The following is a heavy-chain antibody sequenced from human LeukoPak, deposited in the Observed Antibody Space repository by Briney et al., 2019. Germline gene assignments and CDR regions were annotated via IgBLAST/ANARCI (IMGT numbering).Heavy chain of an antibody. Sequence: SQTLSLTCAISGDSVSSNSAAWHWIRQSPSRDLQWLGRTYYRSKWYNDYAVSMKGRITINPDTSKNQFSLQLNSVTPEDTAVYYCARDITGGFLFDYWGQGTLVTVSS. J-gene: IGHJ4*02. CDR1: GDSVSSNSAA. D-gene: IGHD1-14*01. CDR3: ARDITGGFLFDY. V-gene: IGHV6-1*01. CDR2: TYYRSKWYN.